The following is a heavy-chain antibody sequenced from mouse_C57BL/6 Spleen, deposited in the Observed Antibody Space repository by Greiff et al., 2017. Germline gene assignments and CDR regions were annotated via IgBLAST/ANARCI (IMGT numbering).Heavy chain of an antibody. V-gene: IGHV1-80*01. D-gene: IGHD6-5*01. Sequence: VQLQQSGAELVKPGASVKISCKASGYAFSSYWMNWVKQRPGKGLEWIGQIYPGDGDTNYNGKFKGKATLTADKSSSTAYMQLSSLTSEDSAVYFCARQAYDTSWFAYWGQGTLVTVSA. CDR3: ARQAYDTSWFAY. CDR2: IYPGDGDT. J-gene: IGHJ3*01. CDR1: GYAFSSYW.